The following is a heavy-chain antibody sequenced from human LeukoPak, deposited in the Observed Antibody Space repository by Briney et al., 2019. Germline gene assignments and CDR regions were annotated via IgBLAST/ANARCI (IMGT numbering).Heavy chain of an antibody. J-gene: IGHJ6*02. CDR1: GYTFTSYG. CDR2: ISAYNGNT. Sequence: ASVKVSCKASGYTFTSYGISWVRQAPGQGLEWMGWISAYNGNTNYAQKLQGRVTMTTDTSTSTAYMELRSLRSDDTVVYYCARDRLLRTGTLREPGYYGMDVWGQGTTVTVSS. D-gene: IGHD1-7*01. V-gene: IGHV1-18*01. CDR3: ARDRLLRTGTLREPGYYGMDV.